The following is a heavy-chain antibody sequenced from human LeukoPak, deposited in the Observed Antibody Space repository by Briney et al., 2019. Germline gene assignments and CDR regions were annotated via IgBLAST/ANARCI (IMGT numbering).Heavy chain of an antibody. J-gene: IGHJ4*02. Sequence: SETPSLTCAVYGGSFSGYYWSWIRQPPGKGLEWIGEINHSGSTNYNPSLKSRVTISVDTSKNQFSLKLSSVTAADTAVYYCARAVFPTTVTTSPYYFDYWGQGTLVTVSS. CDR1: GGSFSGYY. D-gene: IGHD4-17*01. CDR3: ARAVFPTTVTTSPYYFDY. CDR2: INHSGST. V-gene: IGHV4-34*01.